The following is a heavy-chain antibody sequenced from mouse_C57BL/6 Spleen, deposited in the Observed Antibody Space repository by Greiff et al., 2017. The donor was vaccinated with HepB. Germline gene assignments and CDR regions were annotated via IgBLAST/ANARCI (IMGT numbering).Heavy chain of an antibody. CDR1: GYTFTSYW. D-gene: IGHD4-1*01. CDR2: IHPNSGST. CDR3: APTHWDKWPAWFAY. V-gene: IGHV1-64*01. J-gene: IGHJ3*01. Sequence: VQLQQSGAELVKPGASVKLSCKASGYTFTSYWMHWVKQRPGQGLEWIGMIHPNSGSTNYNEKFKSKATLTVHKSSSTAYMQLSSLTSEDSAVYYCAPTHWDKWPAWFAYWGQGTLVTVSA.